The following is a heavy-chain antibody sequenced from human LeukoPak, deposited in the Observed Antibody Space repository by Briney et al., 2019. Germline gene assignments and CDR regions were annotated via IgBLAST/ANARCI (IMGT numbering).Heavy chain of an antibody. Sequence: GGSLRLSWAASGFTVSSYWMNWVRQAPGKGLEWVALINPDGSQTNYVDSVKGRLTISRDNAENSLSLQMNSLRAEYTAVYYCARDLGYGALDPWGQGTLVTVSS. CDR3: ARDLGYGALDP. J-gene: IGHJ5*02. CDR1: GFTVSSYW. D-gene: IGHD4-17*01. CDR2: INPDGSQT. V-gene: IGHV3-7*01.